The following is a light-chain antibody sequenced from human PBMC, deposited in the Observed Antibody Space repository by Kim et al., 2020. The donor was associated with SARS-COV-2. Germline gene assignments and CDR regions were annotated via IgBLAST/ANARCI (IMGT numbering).Light chain of an antibody. CDR2: NGS. CDR3: QQYGSAPQT. J-gene: IGKJ2*01. Sequence: LSPGERATLSCRASQTVTSSYVAWYQHKPGQAPRLLIYNGSRRATGIPDRFSGSGSGTDFTLTISRLEPGDFAVYFCQQYGSAPQTFGQGTKLEI. CDR1: QTVTSSY. V-gene: IGKV3-20*01.